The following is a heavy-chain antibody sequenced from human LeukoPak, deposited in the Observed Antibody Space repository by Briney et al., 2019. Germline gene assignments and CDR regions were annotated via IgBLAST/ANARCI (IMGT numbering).Heavy chain of an antibody. V-gene: IGHV3-33*01. CDR1: GFTFSNYG. CDR3: ARDPHHCSGGSCYSLGFDP. D-gene: IGHD2-15*01. Sequence: GRSLRLSCAAPGFTFSNYGMQWVRQAPGKGLEWVAVIWADGSNQYYADSVKGRFTISRDISKNTLYLQMNSLRAEDTAVYYCARDPHHCSGGSCYSLGFDPWGQGTLVTVSS. CDR2: IWADGSNQ. J-gene: IGHJ5*02.